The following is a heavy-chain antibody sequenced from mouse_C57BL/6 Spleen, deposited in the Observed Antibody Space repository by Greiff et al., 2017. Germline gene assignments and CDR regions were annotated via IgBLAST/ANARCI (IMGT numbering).Heavy chain of an antibody. Sequence: EVLLVESEGGLVQPGSSMKLSCTASGFTFSDYYMAWVRQVPEKGLEWVANINYDGSSTYYLDSLKSRFIIARDNAKNILYLQMSSLKSEDTATYYCARGGTGTGYFDVWGTGTTVTVSS. CDR3: ARGGTGTGYFDV. J-gene: IGHJ1*03. V-gene: IGHV5-16*01. CDR1: GFTFSDYY. D-gene: IGHD4-1*01. CDR2: INYDGSST.